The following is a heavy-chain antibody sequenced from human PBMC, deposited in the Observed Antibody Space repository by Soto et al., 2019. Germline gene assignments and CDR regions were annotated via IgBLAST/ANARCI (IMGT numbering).Heavy chain of an antibody. V-gene: IGHV1-8*01. CDR1: GYTFTSYD. Sequence: QVQLVQSGAEVKKPGASVKVSCKASGYTFTSYDINWVRQATGQGLEWMGWMNPNSGNTGYAQKFQGRVTMTRNTSISTAYMELSSLRSEDTSVYYCARDSYSDWYFDLWGRGTLVTVSS. D-gene: IGHD2-15*01. CDR3: ARDSYSDWYFDL. J-gene: IGHJ2*01. CDR2: MNPNSGNT.